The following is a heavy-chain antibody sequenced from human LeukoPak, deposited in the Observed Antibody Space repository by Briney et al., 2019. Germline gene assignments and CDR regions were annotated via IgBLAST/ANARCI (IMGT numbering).Heavy chain of an antibody. J-gene: IGHJ3*02. CDR3: AREDTAMVTDAFDI. CDR2: ISGSGVKT. V-gene: IGHV3-23*01. D-gene: IGHD5-18*01. Sequence: GGSLRLSCAASGFTFSSYAMSWVRQAPGKGLEWVSVISGSGVKTYNADSVKGRFTISRDNSKNTLHLQMNSLRAEDTAVYYCAREDTAMVTDAFDIWGQGTMVTVSS. CDR1: GFTFSSYA.